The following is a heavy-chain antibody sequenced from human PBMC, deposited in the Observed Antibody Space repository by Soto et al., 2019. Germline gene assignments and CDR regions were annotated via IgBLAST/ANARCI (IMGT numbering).Heavy chain of an antibody. D-gene: IGHD1-26*01. V-gene: IGHV3-23*01. Sequence: EAHLLESGGKLVKPGESLRLSCEASGFTFGPYAMSWVRQAPGKGLVWVSAIGGGDDNTFYTDSVRGRFTIYRDNSRNTLYLQMNRVRVEDTAMYYCARGSNGCPECGNRFDPWGQGTLVTVSS. CDR3: ARGSNGCPECGNRFDP. J-gene: IGHJ5*02. CDR2: IGGGDDNT. CDR1: GFTFGPYA.